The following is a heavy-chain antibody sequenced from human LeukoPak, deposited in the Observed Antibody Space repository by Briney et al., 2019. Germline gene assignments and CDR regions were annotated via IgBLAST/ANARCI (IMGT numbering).Heavy chain of an antibody. V-gene: IGHV1-58*02. Sequence: SVKVSCKASGYTFTSSAMQWVRQARGQRLEWIGWIVVGSGNTNYAQKFQERVTITRDMSTSTAYMELSSLRSEDTAVYYCAAARTGLLWFDPWGQGTLVTVSS. CDR1: GYTFTSSA. CDR3: AAARTGLLWFDP. D-gene: IGHD3/OR15-3a*01. J-gene: IGHJ5*02. CDR2: IVVGSGNT.